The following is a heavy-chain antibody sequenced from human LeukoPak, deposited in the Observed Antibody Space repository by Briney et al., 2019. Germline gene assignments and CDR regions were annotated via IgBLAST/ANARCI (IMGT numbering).Heavy chain of an antibody. V-gene: IGHV3-23*01. Sequence: PGGSLRLSCSASGFTFSNYAMNWVRQTPGKGLEWVSSISASGGGTYYADSVKGRFAISRDNSKNTLFLQLSSLRADDTAVYHCAKERDGDYVRYTHYWAQGTLVTVSS. J-gene: IGHJ4*02. CDR2: ISASGGGT. CDR3: AKERDGDYVRYTHY. D-gene: IGHD4-17*01. CDR1: GFTFSNYA.